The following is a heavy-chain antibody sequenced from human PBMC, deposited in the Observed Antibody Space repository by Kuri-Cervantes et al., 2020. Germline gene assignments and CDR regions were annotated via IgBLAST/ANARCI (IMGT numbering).Heavy chain of an antibody. V-gene: IGHV4-34*01. Sequence: SETLSLTCAVYGGSFSGYYWSWIRQPPGKGLEWIGEINHSGSTNYNPSLKSRVTISVDTSKNQFSLKLSSVTAADTAVYYCARDTSSGSLGYYYYGMDVWGQGTTVTVSS. CDR3: ARDTSSGSLGYYYYGMDV. D-gene: IGHD3-10*01. CDR2: INHSGST. J-gene: IGHJ6*02. CDR1: GGSFSGYY.